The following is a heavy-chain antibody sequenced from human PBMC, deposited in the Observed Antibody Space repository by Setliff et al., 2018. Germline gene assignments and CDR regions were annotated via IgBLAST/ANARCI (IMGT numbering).Heavy chain of an antibody. Sequence: KTSETLSLTCTVSGGSISASSYWGWIRQPPGKGLEWIGSIYYSGNTYYNPSLKSRVTISVATSKNQFSLKLSSVTAADTAVYYCARRGYYYGWGDSNAFDIWGQGTMVTVSS. CDR1: GGSISASSY. V-gene: IGHV4-39*01. D-gene: IGHD3-10*01. CDR3: ARRGYYYGWGDSNAFDI. CDR2: IYYSGNT. J-gene: IGHJ3*02.